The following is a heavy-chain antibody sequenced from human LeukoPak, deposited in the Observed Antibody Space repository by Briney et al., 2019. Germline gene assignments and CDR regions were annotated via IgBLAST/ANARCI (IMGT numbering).Heavy chain of an antibody. D-gene: IGHD1-14*01. CDR3: AKNKFFSIGGTGYYMDV. CDR2: ISGSGGAT. CDR1: GFTFDDYG. J-gene: IGHJ6*03. Sequence: GGSLRLSCAASGFTFDDYGMTWVRQAPGKGLEWVSEISGSGGATDFADSVKGRFTISRDNSKNTLFLQMNSLRAEDTAVYYCAKNKFFSIGGTGYYMDVWGRGTTVTISS. V-gene: IGHV3-23*01.